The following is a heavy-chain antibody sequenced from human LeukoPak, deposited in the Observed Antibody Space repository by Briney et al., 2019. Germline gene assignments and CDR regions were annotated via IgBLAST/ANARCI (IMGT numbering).Heavy chain of an antibody. Sequence: PSETLSLTCAVSGGSISSYYWSWIRQPPGKGLEWIGYIYYSGSTNYNPSLKSRVTISVDTSKNQFPLKRSSVPAADRAVYYCAGRGSSSGKNNWFDSWGQGTLVTVSS. CDR3: AGRGSSSGKNNWFDS. CDR2: IYYSGST. J-gene: IGHJ5*01. V-gene: IGHV4-59*01. CDR1: GGSISSYY. D-gene: IGHD3-10*01.